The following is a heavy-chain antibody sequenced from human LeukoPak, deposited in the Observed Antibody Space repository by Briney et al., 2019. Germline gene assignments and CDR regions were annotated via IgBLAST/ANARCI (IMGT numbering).Heavy chain of an antibody. J-gene: IGHJ6*03. D-gene: IGHD3-10*01. CDR1: GGTFSSYA. CDR3: ARAMVRGVIINMDV. V-gene: IGHV1-69*05. CDR2: IIPIFCAA. Sequence: SVTVSCKASGGTFSSYALSWVRQAPGQGREWMGGIIPIFCAANYAQKFQGRVTSTTDESTSTAYMELSSLRSEDTAVYYCARAMVRGVIINMDVWGKGTTVTVSS.